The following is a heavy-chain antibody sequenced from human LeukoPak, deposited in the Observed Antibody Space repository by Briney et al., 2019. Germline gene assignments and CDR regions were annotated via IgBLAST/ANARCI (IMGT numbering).Heavy chain of an antibody. J-gene: IGHJ4*02. V-gene: IGHV3-7*03. CDR2: IKQDGSEQ. Sequence: AGGSLRLSCATSGFTFSNYWMSWFRQAPGKGLEWVAIIKQDGSEQYFVDSVKGRFTISRDNATKSLYLHMNSPRAGDTAVYYCARGLEWLGHPILVSDYWGQGTLVTVSS. D-gene: IGHD3-3*01. CDR1: GFTFSNYW. CDR3: ARGLEWLGHPILVSDY.